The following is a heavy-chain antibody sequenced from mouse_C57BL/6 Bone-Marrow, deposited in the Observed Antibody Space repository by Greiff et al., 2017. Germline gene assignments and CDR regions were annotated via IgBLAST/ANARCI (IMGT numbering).Heavy chain of an antibody. V-gene: IGHV1-83*01. CDR1: GYTFTDYN. J-gene: IGHJ2*01. CDR2: ILPGSGST. CDR3: ARRELGPYYFDY. D-gene: IGHD4-1*01. Sequence: VKVVESGPELVKPGASVKMSCKASGYTFTDYNMHWVKQSHGKSLEWIGEILPGSGSTNYNEKFKGKATFTADTSSNTAYMQLSSLTTEDSAIYYCARRELGPYYFDYWGQGTTLTVSS.